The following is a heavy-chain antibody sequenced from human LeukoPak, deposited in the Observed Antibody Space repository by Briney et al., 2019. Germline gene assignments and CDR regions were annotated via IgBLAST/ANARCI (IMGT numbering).Heavy chain of an antibody. Sequence: GGSLRLSCAASGFTFSSYSMNWVRQAPGKGLEWVAFIRYDGSNKYYADSVKGRFTISRDNSKNTLYLQMNSLRAEDTALYYCAKDRGYYYYYGMDVWGQGTTVTVSS. D-gene: IGHD5-24*01. J-gene: IGHJ6*02. CDR3: AKDRGYYYYYGMDV. CDR2: IRYDGSNK. CDR1: GFTFSSYS. V-gene: IGHV3-30*02.